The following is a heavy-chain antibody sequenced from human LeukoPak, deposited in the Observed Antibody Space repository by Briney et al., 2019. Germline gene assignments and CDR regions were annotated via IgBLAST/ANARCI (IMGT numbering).Heavy chain of an antibody. Sequence: ASVKVSCKASGYTFTTYDINWVRQATGQGLEWMGWMNPNSGYTAYAQKFQGRVTMTRNTSISTAYMELSSLRSEDTAVYYCAREHSSSWDQFDYWGQGTLVTVSS. J-gene: IGHJ4*02. CDR3: AREHSSSWDQFDY. CDR1: GYTFTTYD. D-gene: IGHD6-13*01. V-gene: IGHV1-8*01. CDR2: MNPNSGYT.